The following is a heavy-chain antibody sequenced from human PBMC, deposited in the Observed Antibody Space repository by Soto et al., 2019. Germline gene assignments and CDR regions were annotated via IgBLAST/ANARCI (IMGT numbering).Heavy chain of an antibody. CDR1: GYSISSGYY. CDR2: IYHSGRT. J-gene: IGHJ5*02. V-gene: IGHV4-38-2*02. Sequence: SETLSLTCAVSGYSISSGYYWGWIRQPPGKGLEWIGSIYHSGRTYYNPSLKSRVTVSLDTSKNQFSLKLTSVTAADTALYYCARDYPLFDPWGQGTLVTVSS. CDR3: ARDYPLFDP.